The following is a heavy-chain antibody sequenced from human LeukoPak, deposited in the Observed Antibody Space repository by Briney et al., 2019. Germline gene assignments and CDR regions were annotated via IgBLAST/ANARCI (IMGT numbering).Heavy chain of an antibody. D-gene: IGHD3-10*01. CDR3: AKIRSGYGGFDY. CDR1: GFTFSSYW. Sequence: GGSLRLSCAASGFTFSSYWMTWVRQAPGKGLEWVANIKQDGSKKNYVDSVKGRFTISRDNAKNSLYLQMNSLRAEDTALYYCAKIRSGYGGFDYWGQGTLVTVSS. J-gene: IGHJ4*02. CDR2: IKQDGSKK. V-gene: IGHV3-7*03.